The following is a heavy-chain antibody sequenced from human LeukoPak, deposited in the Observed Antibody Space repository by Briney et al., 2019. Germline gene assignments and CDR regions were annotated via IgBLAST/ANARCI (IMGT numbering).Heavy chain of an antibody. CDR3: ARDSQGFGGYNHYFDY. CDR2: IIPIFGTA. CDR1: GGTFSGYA. Sequence: SVKVSCKASGGTFSGYAISWVRQAPGQGLEWMGAIIPIFGTANYAQKFQGRVTITADESTSTAYMELSSLRSEDTAVYYCARDSQGFGGYNHYFDYWGQGPLVTVSS. J-gene: IGHJ4*02. D-gene: IGHD3-10*01. V-gene: IGHV1-69*13.